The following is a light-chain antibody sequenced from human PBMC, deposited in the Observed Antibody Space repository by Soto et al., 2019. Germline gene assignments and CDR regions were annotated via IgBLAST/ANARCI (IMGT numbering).Light chain of an antibody. CDR3: QHYGTSAL. J-gene: IGKJ3*01. CDR1: QSVSDSY. V-gene: IGKV3-20*01. CDR2: AS. Sequence: EIVLTQSPGTLFLSPGERATLSCRASQSVSDSYLAWYQQKPGQAPRLLIYASSRATGIPDRFSGSGSGTYFTLTISRLDAEDFAVYYCQHYGTSALFGPGTKVDIK.